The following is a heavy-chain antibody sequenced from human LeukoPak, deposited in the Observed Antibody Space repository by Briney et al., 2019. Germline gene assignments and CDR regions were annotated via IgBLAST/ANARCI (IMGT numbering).Heavy chain of an antibody. Sequence: ASVKVSCKASGYTFTSYGISWVRQAPGQGLEWMGWISAYNGNTNYAQKLQGRVTMTTDTSTSTAYMELRSLRSDDTAVYYCAREGDYGDYVPEYYFDYWGQGTLVTVSP. D-gene: IGHD4-17*01. V-gene: IGHV1-18*01. J-gene: IGHJ4*02. CDR1: GYTFTSYG. CDR2: ISAYNGNT. CDR3: AREGDYGDYVPEYYFDY.